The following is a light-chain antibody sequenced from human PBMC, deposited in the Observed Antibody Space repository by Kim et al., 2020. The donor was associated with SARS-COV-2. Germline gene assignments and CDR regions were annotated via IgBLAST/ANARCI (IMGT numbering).Light chain of an antibody. J-gene: IGKJ4*01. CDR2: DTS. CDR3: QQRSKWELS. CDR1: QSVTTH. Sequence: CSPGDRATLSCRASQSVTTHLAWYQPKPGQAPRLLIQDTSHRAAGIPDRFSGRGSGTDFILTISSLEPEDFAVYYCQQRSKWELSFGGGTKVDIK. V-gene: IGKV3-11*01.